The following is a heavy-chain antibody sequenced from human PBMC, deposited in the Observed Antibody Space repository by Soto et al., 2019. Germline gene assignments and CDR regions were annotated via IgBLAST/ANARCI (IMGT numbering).Heavy chain of an antibody. V-gene: IGHV3-33*01. J-gene: IGHJ6*02. CDR3: ARVQPSDSAMDV. Sequence: QVQLVESGGGVVQPGGSLRLSCAASGFIFSSYGMHWVRQAPGKGLEWVAVIWYDGSNKYHADSVKGRFTISRDNSKNTLYLQMNSLRAEDTAVNYCARVQPSDSAMDVWGQGTTVTVSS. CDR1: GFIFSSYG. CDR2: IWYDGSNK.